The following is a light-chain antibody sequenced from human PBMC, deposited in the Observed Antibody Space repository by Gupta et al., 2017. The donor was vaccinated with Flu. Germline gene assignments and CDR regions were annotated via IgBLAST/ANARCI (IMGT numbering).Light chain of an antibody. V-gene: IGKV1-39*01. Sequence: DIQMTQSPPSLSASVGDRVTITCRASQSISSYLNWYQQKPGKAPKLLIYAASSLQSGVPSRFSGSGSGTDFTLTISSLQPEDFATYYCQQSYSTVFTFGPGTKVDIK. J-gene: IGKJ3*01. CDR1: QSISSY. CDR2: AAS. CDR3: QQSYSTVFT.